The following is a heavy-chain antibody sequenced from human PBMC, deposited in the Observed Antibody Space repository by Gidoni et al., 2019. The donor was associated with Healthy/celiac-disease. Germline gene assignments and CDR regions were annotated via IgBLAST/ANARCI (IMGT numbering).Heavy chain of an antibody. J-gene: IGHJ4*02. CDR3: ARLYSGYGYFDY. CDR1: GYGFTSYW. CDR2: VNGSDSCT. V-gene: IGHV5-10-1*03. D-gene: IGHD5-12*01. Sequence: EVQLVQSGAEVKKPGESLRITSKGSGYGFTSYWISWVRQMPGKGLEWLGRVNGSDSCTNYSPSFQGHVTIAADKSISTAYLQWSSLKASDTAMYYCARLYSGYGYFDYWGQGTLVTVSS.